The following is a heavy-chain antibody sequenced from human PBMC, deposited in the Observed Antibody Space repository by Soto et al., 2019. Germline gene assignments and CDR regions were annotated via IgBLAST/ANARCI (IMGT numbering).Heavy chain of an antibody. V-gene: IGHV1-18*01. Sequence: APVKVSCKASGGTFSSYTISWVRQAPGQGLEWMGWISAYNGNTNYAQKLQGRVTMTTDTSTSTAYMELRSLRSDDTAVYYCAREVGIAATYYYYYGMDVWGQGTTVTVSS. CDR3: AREVGIAATYYYYYGMDV. D-gene: IGHD6-13*01. J-gene: IGHJ6*02. CDR2: ISAYNGNT. CDR1: GGTFSSYT.